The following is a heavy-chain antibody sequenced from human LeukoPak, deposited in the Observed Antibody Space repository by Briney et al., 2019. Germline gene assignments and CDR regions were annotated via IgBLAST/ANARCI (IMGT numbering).Heavy chain of an antibody. J-gene: IGHJ5*02. Sequence: ASVKVSCKANGYTFTDYYMHWVRQAPGQGLEWMGLINPSGGSTSYAQKFQGRVTMTRDTSTSTVYMELSSLRSEDTAVYYCARVLSGTSWFIGDWFDPWGQGTLITVSS. V-gene: IGHV1-46*01. CDR3: ARVLSGTSWFIGDWFDP. D-gene: IGHD2-2*01. CDR1: GYTFTDYY. CDR2: INPSGGST.